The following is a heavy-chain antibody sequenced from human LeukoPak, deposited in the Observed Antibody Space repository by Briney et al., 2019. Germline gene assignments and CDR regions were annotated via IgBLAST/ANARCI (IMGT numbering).Heavy chain of an antibody. V-gene: IGHV4-39*01. CDR3: ARSSSDWPFDY. Sequence: PSETLSLTCTVSGGSISSSNFYWGWIRQPPGKGLEWIGSIYYSGNTYYSPSLKSRVTMSVDTTKNQFSLKLNSVPAADTAVYYCARSSSDWPFDYWGQGTLVTVSS. CDR1: GGSISSSNFY. D-gene: IGHD6-19*01. J-gene: IGHJ4*02. CDR2: IYYSGNT.